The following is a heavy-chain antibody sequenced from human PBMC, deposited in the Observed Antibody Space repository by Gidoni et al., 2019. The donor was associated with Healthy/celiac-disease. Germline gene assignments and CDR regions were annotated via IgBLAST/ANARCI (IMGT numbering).Heavy chain of an antibody. V-gene: IGHV1-69*01. Sequence: QVQLVQSGDEVEKPGSSVRVSCKASGGTFSSYALSWGRQAPGPGLEWMGGINPIFGTANYAQQFQGRVTITADESTSTAYMELSSLRSEDTAVYYCARDGDYYGSGSYYNAQDYWGQGTLVTVSS. CDR3: ARDGDYYGSGSYYNAQDY. D-gene: IGHD3-10*01. J-gene: IGHJ4*02. CDR2: INPIFGTA. CDR1: GGTFSSYA.